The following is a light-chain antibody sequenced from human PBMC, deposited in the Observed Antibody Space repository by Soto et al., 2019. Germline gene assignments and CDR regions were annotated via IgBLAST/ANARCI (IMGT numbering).Light chain of an antibody. CDR3: LQSYSNPLT. V-gene: IGKV1-6*01. Sequence: IQMTQSPSSLSASLGDRATLTCRASQGISDALGWYQQKPGKAPKVLIYGASTIDTGFPARFSGSGFGTDFTLTISSLQPDDFATYYCLQSYSNPLTFGQGTRLEI. CDR1: QGISDA. CDR2: GAS. J-gene: IGKJ5*01.